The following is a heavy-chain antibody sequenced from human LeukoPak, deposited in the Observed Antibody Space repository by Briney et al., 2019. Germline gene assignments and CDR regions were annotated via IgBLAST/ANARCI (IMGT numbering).Heavy chain of an antibody. CDR2: IWNDGSNK. V-gene: IGHV3-33*01. J-gene: IGHJ4*02. Sequence: PGGSLRLSCAASGFTFSNYGMHWVRQAPGKGLEWVAVIWNDGSNKYYADSVKGRFTISRDNSKNTLYLQMNSLRAEDTAVYYCARDSYYGSGSSPEYWGQGTQVTVSS. CDR1: GFTFSNYG. D-gene: IGHD3-10*01. CDR3: ARDSYYGSGSSPEY.